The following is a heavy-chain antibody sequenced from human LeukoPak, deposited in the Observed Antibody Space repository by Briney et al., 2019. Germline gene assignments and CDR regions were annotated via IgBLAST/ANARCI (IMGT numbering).Heavy chain of an antibody. D-gene: IGHD5-18*01. J-gene: IGHJ4*02. CDR3: ARGRSGYSYGPRFDY. CDR1: GGSFSGYY. V-gene: IGHV4-34*01. CDR2: INHSGST. Sequence: SETLSLTCAVYGGSFSGYYWSWIRQPPGKGLEWIGEINHSGSTNYNPSLKSRVTISVDTSKNQFSLKLSSVTAAETAVYYCARGRSGYSYGPRFDYWGQGTLVTVSS.